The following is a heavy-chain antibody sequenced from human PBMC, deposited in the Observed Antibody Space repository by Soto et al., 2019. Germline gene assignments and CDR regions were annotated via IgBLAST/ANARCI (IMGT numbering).Heavy chain of an antibody. J-gene: IGHJ6*02. CDR1: GGTFSSYA. D-gene: IGHD3-16*02. CDR2: IIPIFGTA. Sequence: ASVKVSCKASGGTFSSYAISWVRQAPGQGLEWMGGIIPIFGTANYAQKFQGSVTITADESTSTAYMELSSLRSEDTAVYYCARPHDYIWGSHRTIESYAMDVWGQGTTVTVSS. CDR3: ARPHDYIWGSHRTIESYAMDV. V-gene: IGHV1-69*13.